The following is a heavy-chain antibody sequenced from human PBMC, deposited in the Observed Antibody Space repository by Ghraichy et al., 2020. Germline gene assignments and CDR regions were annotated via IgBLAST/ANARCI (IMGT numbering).Heavy chain of an antibody. CDR2: IKQDGSEK. J-gene: IGHJ3*02. Sequence: GESLNISCVASGFTFSSYWMSWVRQAPGKGLEWVANIKQDGSEKYYVDSVKGRFTISRDNAKNSLYLQMNSLRAEDTAVYYCARDWVGYGSGRGAFDIWGQGTMVTVSS. V-gene: IGHV3-7*03. D-gene: IGHD3-10*01. CDR1: GFTFSSYW. CDR3: ARDWVGYGSGRGAFDI.